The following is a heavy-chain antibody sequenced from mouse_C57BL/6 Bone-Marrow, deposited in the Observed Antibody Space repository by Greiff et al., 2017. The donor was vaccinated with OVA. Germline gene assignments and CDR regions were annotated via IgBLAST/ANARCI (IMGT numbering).Heavy chain of an antibody. V-gene: IGHV14-4*01. J-gene: IGHJ2*01. CDR2: IDPENGDT. D-gene: IGHD2-3*01. Sequence: EVQLVESGAELVRPGASVKLSCTASGFNITDDYMHWVKQRPEQGLEWIGWIDPENGDTEYASKFQGKATITADTSSNTAYLQLSSLTSEDTAVYYGTTGGYDGYYFDYWGQGTTLTVSS. CDR1: GFNITDDY. CDR3: TTGGYDGYYFDY.